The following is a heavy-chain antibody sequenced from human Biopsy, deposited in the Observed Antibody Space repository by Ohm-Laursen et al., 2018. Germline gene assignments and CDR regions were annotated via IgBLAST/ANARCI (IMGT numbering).Heavy chain of an antibody. D-gene: IGHD3-3*01. CDR1: GGSIGGSGDY. CDR3: ARLFRLDDYWNDDPPDGFDV. CDR2: ISDTGTT. Sequence: GTLSLTCTVSGGSIGGSGDYWSWIRQPPGKGLEWIGYISDTGTTNYNPSLRGRVAMSVDTSKNQFSLQLTSVTAADTAMFFCARLFRLDDYWNDDPPDGFDVWGQGAMVTVSS. V-gene: IGHV4-61*08. J-gene: IGHJ3*01.